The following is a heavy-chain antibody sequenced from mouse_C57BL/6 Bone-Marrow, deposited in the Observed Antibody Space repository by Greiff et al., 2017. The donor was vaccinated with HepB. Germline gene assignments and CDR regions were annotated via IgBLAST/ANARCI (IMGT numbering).Heavy chain of an antibody. CDR2: INPNNGGT. CDR1: GYTFTDYN. CDR3: ARGNYYGSSYDWYFDV. J-gene: IGHJ1*03. D-gene: IGHD1-1*01. Sequence: EVQGVESGPELVKPGASVKMSCKASGYTFTDYNMHWVKQSHGKSLEWIGYINPNNGGTSYNQKFKGKATLTVNKSSSTAYMELRSLTSEDSAVYYCARGNYYGSSYDWYFDVWGTGTTVTVSS. V-gene: IGHV1-22*01.